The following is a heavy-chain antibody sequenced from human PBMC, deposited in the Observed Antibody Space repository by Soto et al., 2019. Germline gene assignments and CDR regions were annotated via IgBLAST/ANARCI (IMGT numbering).Heavy chain of an antibody. J-gene: IGHJ4*02. D-gene: IGHD1-26*01. Sequence: PSETLSLTCTVSGGSISGGGSYWSWISQRPGKGLEWIGYMYHSGSSYYNPSLKGRVMISSDTSKNQFSLNLSSVTAADTAVYYCARGGVGAGARYCDYWGQGTLVTVS. V-gene: IGHV4-31*03. CDR3: ARGGVGAGARYCDY. CDR1: GGSISGGGSY. CDR2: MYHSGSS.